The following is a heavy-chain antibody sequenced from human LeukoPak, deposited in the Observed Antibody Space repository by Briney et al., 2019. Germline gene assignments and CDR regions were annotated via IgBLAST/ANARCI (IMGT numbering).Heavy chain of an antibody. Sequence: GGSLRLSCAASGFTFSSYDIHWVRQAPGKGLEWVAFIRYDGSNKYYADSVRGRFTISRDNSKNTLYLQMNSLRAEDTAVYYCAKTGNPATGDYWGQGTLVSVSS. D-gene: IGHD1-1*01. J-gene: IGHJ4*02. CDR3: AKTGNPATGDY. CDR2: IRYDGSNK. V-gene: IGHV3-30*02. CDR1: GFTFSSYD.